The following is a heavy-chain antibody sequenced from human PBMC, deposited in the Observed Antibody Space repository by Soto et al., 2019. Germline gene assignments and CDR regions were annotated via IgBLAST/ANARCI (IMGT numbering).Heavy chain of an antibody. CDR1: GFIFNNFL. J-gene: IGHJ4*02. V-gene: IGHV3-7*01. CDR2: VKQDGSAR. D-gene: IGHD5-12*01. Sequence: PGGSLRLSCAASGFIFNNFLMNCVRRAPGKGLEWVANVKQDGSARYYEDSVKGRFTISRDNVKNTLYLQMNSLRVEDTAVSYCVSSRYGYGFDFWGPGALVTVSS. CDR3: VSSRYGYGFDF.